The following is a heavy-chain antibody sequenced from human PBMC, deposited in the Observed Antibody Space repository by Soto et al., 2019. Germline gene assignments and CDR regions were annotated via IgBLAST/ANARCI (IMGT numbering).Heavy chain of an antibody. D-gene: IGHD5-12*01. Sequence: HITLKESGPTLVKPTQTLTLTCTLSGFSLSAFAVGVAWVRRPPGKALEWLALIYSDGNKYYSPSLKTRLTISTDNYKDHVVITITNMDHLDTATYFCVHNAGWLQSYWGQGTHVTVSS. CDR3: VHNAGWLQSY. J-gene: IGHJ4*02. CDR1: GFSLSAFAVG. CDR2: IYSDGNK. V-gene: IGHV2-5*02.